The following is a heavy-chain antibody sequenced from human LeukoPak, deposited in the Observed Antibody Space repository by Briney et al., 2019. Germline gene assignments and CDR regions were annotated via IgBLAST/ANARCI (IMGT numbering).Heavy chain of an antibody. J-gene: IGHJ4*02. D-gene: IGHD6-19*01. CDR3: ARGGQWLGEHY. V-gene: IGHV4-59*01. CDR1: GGSISSYY. CDR2: IYYSGST. Sequence: SETLSLTCTVSGGSISSYYWSWIRQPPGKGLEWIGYIYYSGSTYYNPSLKSRVTISVDTSKNQFSLKLSSVTAADTAVYYCARGGQWLGEHYWGQGTLVTVSS.